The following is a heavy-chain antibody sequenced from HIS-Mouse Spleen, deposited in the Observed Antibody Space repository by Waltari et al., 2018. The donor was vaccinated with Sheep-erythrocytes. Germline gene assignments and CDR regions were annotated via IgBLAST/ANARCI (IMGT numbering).Heavy chain of an antibody. D-gene: IGHD3-3*01. J-gene: IGHJ3*02. CDR3: ARGYYDFWSGSALGAFDI. CDR1: GYTFTSYG. V-gene: IGHV1-18*01. Sequence: QVQLVQSGAEVKKPGASVKVSCKASGYTFTSYGISWVRQAPGQGLEWMGWISAYNGNTKHAQKLQGRVTMTTDTSTSTAYMELRSLRSDDTAVYYCARGYYDFWSGSALGAFDIWGQGTMVTVSS. CDR2: ISAYNGNT.